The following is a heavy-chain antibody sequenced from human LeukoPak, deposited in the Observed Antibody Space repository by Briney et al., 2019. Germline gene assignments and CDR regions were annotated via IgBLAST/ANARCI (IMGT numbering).Heavy chain of an antibody. V-gene: IGHV5-10-1*01. Sequence: PGGSLRLSCKGSGYSFTTYWITWVRQMPGKGLEWMGRIDPSDSYTNYSPSFQGHVTISADMSISTAYLQWSSLKASDTAMYYCARVIHLGELSLYDYWGQGTLVTVSS. J-gene: IGHJ4*02. CDR3: ARVIHLGELSLYDY. CDR1: GYSFTTYW. CDR2: IDPSDSYT. D-gene: IGHD3-16*02.